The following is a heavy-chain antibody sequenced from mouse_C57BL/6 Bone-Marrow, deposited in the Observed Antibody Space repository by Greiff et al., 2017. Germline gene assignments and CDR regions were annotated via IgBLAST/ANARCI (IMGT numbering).Heavy chain of an antibody. CDR1: GYTFTSYW. D-gene: IGHD2-2*01. Sequence: QVQLQQPGAELVKPGASVKLSCKASGYTFTSYWMHWVKQRPGQGLEWIGMIHPNSGSTNSNEKFKSKATLTVDKSSSQAYMQLSSLTSEDSAVYYCARKKIEIYYGYDYYAMDYWGQGTSVTVSS. CDR2: IHPNSGST. V-gene: IGHV1-64*01. J-gene: IGHJ4*01. CDR3: ARKKIEIYYGYDYYAMDY.